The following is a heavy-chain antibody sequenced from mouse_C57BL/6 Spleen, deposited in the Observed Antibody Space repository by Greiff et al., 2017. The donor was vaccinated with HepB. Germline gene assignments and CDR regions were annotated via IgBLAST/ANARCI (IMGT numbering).Heavy chain of an antibody. J-gene: IGHJ3*01. CDR2: IYPGNSDT. CDR1: GYTFTSYW. V-gene: IGHV1-5*01. D-gene: IGHD1-1*01. Sequence: EVKVVESGTVLARPGASVKMSCKTSGYTFTSYWMHWVKQRPGQGLEWIGAIYPGNSDTSYNQKFKGKAKLTAVTSASTAYMELSSLTNEDSAVYYCTRSDYYGSSTWFAYWGQGTLVTVSA. CDR3: TRSDYYGSSTWFAY.